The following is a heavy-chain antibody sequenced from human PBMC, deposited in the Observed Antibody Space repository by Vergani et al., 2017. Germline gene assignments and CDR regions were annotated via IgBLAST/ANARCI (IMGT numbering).Heavy chain of an antibody. V-gene: IGHV3-21*01. J-gene: IGHJ4*02. D-gene: IGHD3-10*02. Sequence: EVQLVESGGGLVQPGGSLRLSCAASGFTFSSYWMSWVRQAPGKGLEWVSSISSSSSYIYYADSVKGRFTISRDNAKNSLYLQMNSLRAEDTAVYYCARDMLGDYGDDYWGQGTLVTVSS. CDR1: GFTFSSYW. CDR3: ARDMLGDYGDDY. CDR2: ISSSSSYI.